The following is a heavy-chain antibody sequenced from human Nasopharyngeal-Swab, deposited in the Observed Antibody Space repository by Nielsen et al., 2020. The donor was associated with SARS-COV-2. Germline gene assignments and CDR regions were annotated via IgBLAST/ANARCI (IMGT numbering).Heavy chain of an antibody. Sequence: ASVKVSCKVSGYTLTELSMHWVRQAPGKGLEWMGGFDPEDGETIYAQKFQGRVTMTEDTSTDTAYMELSSLRSEDTAVYYCARGIRNTMIVVVITIVRYWFDPWGQGTLVTVSS. J-gene: IGHJ5*02. V-gene: IGHV1-24*01. D-gene: IGHD3-22*01. CDR2: FDPEDGET. CDR3: ARGIRNTMIVVVITIVRYWFDP. CDR1: GYTLTELS.